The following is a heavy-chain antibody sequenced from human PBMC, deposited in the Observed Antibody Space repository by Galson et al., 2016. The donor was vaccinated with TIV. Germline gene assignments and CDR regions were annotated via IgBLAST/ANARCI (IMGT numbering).Heavy chain of an antibody. J-gene: IGHJ4*02. V-gene: IGHV3-49*04. CDR2: IGVKAYGGTT. CDR3: VRDSAWNDSDY. CDR1: GFTFPDYA. D-gene: IGHD1-1*01. Sequence: SLRLSCATSGFTFPDYAMSWVRQAPGKGLELVGFIGVKAYGGTTGYAASMKGRFVISRDDSKSIAYLQMNSLQTEDTAVYYCVRDSAWNDSDYWGQGTLVAVSS.